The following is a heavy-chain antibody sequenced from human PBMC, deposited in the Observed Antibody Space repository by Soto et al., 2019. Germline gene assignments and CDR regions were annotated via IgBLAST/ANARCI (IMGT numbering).Heavy chain of an antibody. CDR1: GGSISSGGYY. CDR3: ARGGSFNYFDY. V-gene: IGHV4-31*03. J-gene: IGHJ4*02. CDR2: IYYSGST. Sequence: SETLSLTCTVSGGSISSGGYYWSWIRQHPGKGLEWIGYIYYSGSTYYNPSLKSRVTISVDTSKNQFSLKLSSVTAADTAVYYCARGGSFNYFDYWGQGTLVTVSS.